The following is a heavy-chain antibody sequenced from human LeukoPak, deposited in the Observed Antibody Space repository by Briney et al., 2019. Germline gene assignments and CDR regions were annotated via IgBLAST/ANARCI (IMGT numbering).Heavy chain of an antibody. D-gene: IGHD2-21*02. J-gene: IGHJ4*02. CDR2: ISAYNGNT. CDR3: ARDRAATARSPFDY. Sequence: ASVKVSCKASGYTFTSYGISWVRQAPGQGLEWMGWISAYNGNTNYAQKLQGRVTMTTDTSTSTAYMELRSLRSDDTAVYYCARDRAATARSPFDYWGQGILVTVSS. V-gene: IGHV1-18*01. CDR1: GYTFTSYG.